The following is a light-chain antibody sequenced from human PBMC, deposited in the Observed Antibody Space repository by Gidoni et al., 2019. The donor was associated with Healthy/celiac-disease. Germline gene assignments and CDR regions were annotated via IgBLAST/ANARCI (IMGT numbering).Light chain of an antibody. CDR3: QQSYSTPLT. J-gene: IGKJ4*01. CDR2: AAS. V-gene: IGKV1-39*01. Sequence: DIQMTQSPSSLSASVGDRVTITGRASESISSYLNWYQQKHGKAPKLLIDAASSLQSGGPSRFSGSGSGTDFTLTISRLQPEDFATYYCQQSYSTPLTFGGGTKVEIK. CDR1: ESISSY.